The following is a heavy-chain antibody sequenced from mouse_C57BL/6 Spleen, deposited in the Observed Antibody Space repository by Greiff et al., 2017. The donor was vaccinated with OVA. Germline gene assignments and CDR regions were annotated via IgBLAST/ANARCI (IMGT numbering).Heavy chain of an antibody. CDR2: ISSGGDYI. D-gene: IGHD1-1*02. Sequence: EVQRVESGEGLVKPGGSLKLSCAASGFTFSSYAMSWVRQTPEKRLEWVAYISSGGDYIYYADTVKGRFTISRDNARNTLYLQMSSLKSEDTAMYYCTREGAMDALFAYWGQGTLVTVSA. J-gene: IGHJ3*01. CDR1: GFTFSSYA. CDR3: TREGAMDALFAY. V-gene: IGHV5-9-1*02.